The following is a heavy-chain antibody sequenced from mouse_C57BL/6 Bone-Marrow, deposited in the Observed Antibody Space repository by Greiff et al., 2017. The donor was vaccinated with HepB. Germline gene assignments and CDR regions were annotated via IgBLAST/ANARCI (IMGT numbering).Heavy chain of an antibody. D-gene: IGHD2-1*01. CDR3: TRRDLLWDY. CDR1: GYTFTDYE. J-gene: IGHJ2*01. V-gene: IGHV1-15*01. Sequence: VHLVESGAELVRPGASVTLSCKASGYTFTDYEMHWVKQTPVHGLEWIGAIDPETGGTAYNQKFKGKAILTADKSSSTAYMKLRSLTSEDSAVYYCTRRDLLWDYWGQGTTLTVSS. CDR2: IDPETGGT.